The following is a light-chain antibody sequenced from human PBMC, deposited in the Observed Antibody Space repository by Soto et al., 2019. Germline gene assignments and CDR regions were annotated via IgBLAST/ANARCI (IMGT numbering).Light chain of an antibody. J-gene: IGKJ1*01. CDR2: KAS. CDR3: QQYNSYWT. Sequence: DIQMTQSPSTLSASVGDRVTITCRASQSISSWLAWYQQKPGQAPKLLIYKASSLESGVPSRFRGSGSGTEFTLTISSLQTDEFATYYCQQYNSYWTFGQGTRWISN. V-gene: IGKV1-5*03. CDR1: QSISSW.